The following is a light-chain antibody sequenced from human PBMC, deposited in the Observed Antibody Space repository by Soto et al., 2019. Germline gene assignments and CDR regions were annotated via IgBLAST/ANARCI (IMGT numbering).Light chain of an antibody. Sequence: SYELTQPPSVSVAPGKTTRITCGENKIGSKSVNWYQQKPGQAPVLVIYYDTDRPSGIPERFSGSKSENTATLTISRVEARDEADYHCQVSDYITDHVVLGGGTKLTVL. CDR1: KIGSKS. V-gene: IGLV3-21*04. CDR3: QVSDYITDHVV. J-gene: IGLJ2*01. CDR2: YDT.